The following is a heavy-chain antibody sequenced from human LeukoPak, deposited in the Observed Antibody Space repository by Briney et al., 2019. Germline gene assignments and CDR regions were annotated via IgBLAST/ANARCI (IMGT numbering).Heavy chain of an antibody. CDR1: GVSISSYY. CDR3: ARAAGLWFGELLSPDAFDI. V-gene: IGHV4-59*01. CDR2: IYYSGST. J-gene: IGHJ3*02. D-gene: IGHD3-10*01. Sequence: SETLSLTCTVSGVSISSYYWSWIRQPPGKGLGWIGYIYYSGSTNYNPSLKSRVTISVDTSKNQFSLKLSSVTAADTAVYYCARAAGLWFGELLSPDAFDIWGQGTMVTVSS.